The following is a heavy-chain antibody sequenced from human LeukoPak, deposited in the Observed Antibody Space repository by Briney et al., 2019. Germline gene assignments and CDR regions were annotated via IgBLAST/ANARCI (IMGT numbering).Heavy chain of an antibody. D-gene: IGHD5-12*01. Sequence: ASVKVSCKASGYTFTGYYMHWVRQAPGQGLEWMGWINPNSGGTNYAQKFQGRVTMTRNTSISTAYMELSSLRSEDTAVYYCARGRRWGLRSYYFDYWGQGTLVTVSS. CDR1: GYTFTGYY. V-gene: IGHV1-2*02. CDR2: INPNSGGT. CDR3: ARGRRWGLRSYYFDY. J-gene: IGHJ4*02.